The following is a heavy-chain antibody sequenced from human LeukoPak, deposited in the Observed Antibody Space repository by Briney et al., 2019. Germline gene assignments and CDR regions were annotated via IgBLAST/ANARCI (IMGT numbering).Heavy chain of an antibody. CDR1: GHTFTGYY. Sequence: ASVKVSCKASGHTFTGYYMHWVRQAPGQGLEWMGWINPNSGGTNYAQKFQGRVTMTRDTSISTAYMELSRLRSDDTAVYYCARGGYYGSGINNLPSRTQVWDLKYWGQGTLVTVSS. CDR2: INPNSGGT. J-gene: IGHJ4*02. V-gene: IGHV1-2*02. CDR3: ARGGYYGSGINNLPSRTQVWDLKY. D-gene: IGHD3-10*01.